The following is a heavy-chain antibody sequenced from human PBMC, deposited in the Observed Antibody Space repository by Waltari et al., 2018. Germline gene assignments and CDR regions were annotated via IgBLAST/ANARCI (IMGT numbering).Heavy chain of an antibody. CDR2: ISYSGTT. J-gene: IGHJ1*01. V-gene: IGHV4-59*01. Sequence: QVQLQESGTGLVKPSETLSLTCTVSGGSISSYYWSWIRQPPGKGLEWIGYISYSGTTNYNPSLKSRVTISVDTSKNQLSLKLSSVTAADTAVYYCARDGFGSGKFQHWGQGTLVTVSS. D-gene: IGHD3-10*01. CDR1: GGSISSYY. CDR3: ARDGFGSGKFQH.